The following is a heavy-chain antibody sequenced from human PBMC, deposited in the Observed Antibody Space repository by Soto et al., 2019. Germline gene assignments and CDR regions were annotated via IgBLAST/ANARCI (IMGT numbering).Heavy chain of an antibody. J-gene: IGHJ4*02. CDR2: ISANGQGI. Sequence: PGGSLRLSCAASGFTFSTYALSWVRQAPGKGLEWVSAISANGQGIYYADSVRGRFTISRDNSKNSLYLEMNSLRAEDTAVYYCARESEDLTSNFDYWGQGTLVTVSS. CDR1: GFTFSTYA. CDR3: ARESEDLTSNFDY. V-gene: IGHV3-23*01.